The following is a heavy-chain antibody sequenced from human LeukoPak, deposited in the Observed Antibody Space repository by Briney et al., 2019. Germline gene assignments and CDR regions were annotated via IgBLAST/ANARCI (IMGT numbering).Heavy chain of an antibody. D-gene: IGHD6-19*01. CDR2: ISSSSYI. J-gene: IGHJ4*02. CDR1: GFTFSSYS. V-gene: IGHV3-21*01. CDR3: AGDKGSGWTFDY. Sequence: GGSLRLSCAASGFTFSSYSTNWVRQAPGKGLEWVSSISSSSYIYYADSVKGRFTISRDNAKNSLYLQMNSLRAEDTAVYYCAGDKGSGWTFDYWGQGTLVTVSS.